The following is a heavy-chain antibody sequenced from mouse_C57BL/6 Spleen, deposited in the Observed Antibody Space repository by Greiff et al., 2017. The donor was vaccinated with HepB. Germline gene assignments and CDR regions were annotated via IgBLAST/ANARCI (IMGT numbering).Heavy chain of an antibody. V-gene: IGHV1-64*01. J-gene: IGHJ2*01. CDR2: IHPNSGST. D-gene: IGHD1-1*01. Sequence: VQLQQPGAELVKPGASVKLSCKASGYTFTSYWMHWVKQRPGQGLEWIGMIHPNSGSTNYNEKFKSKATLTVDNSSSTAYMQLSSLTSEDSADYYCARAPFITTVVAVDYWGQGTTLTVSS. CDR1: GYTFTSYW. CDR3: ARAPFITTVVAVDY.